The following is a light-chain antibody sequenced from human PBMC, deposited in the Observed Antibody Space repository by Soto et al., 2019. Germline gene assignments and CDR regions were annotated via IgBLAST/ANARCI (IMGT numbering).Light chain of an antibody. J-gene: IGKJ5*01. CDR2: GAS. Sequence: EIVLTQSPGTLSLSPGERATVSCRSSHSISSDYLAWHQQRPGQAPRLLIYGASSRATGIPDRFSGSGSGTDFTLTITPLEPDDFVVYFCQQYDSSPITFGQGTRLEIK. CDR3: QQYDSSPIT. V-gene: IGKV3-20*01. CDR1: HSISSDY.